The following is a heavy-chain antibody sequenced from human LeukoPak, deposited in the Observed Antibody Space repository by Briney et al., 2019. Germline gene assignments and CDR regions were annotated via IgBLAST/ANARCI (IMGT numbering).Heavy chain of an antibody. CDR1: GGSISGHY. Sequence: PSETLSLTFTVSGGSISGHYWSWIRQPPGKGLEWIGYIHYRGSTNYNPSLKSGVTISVDTSKNQFSLKMSSVTAADTAVYYCARDLPGSSFFDYWGQGALVTVSS. J-gene: IGHJ4*02. CDR3: ARDLPGSSFFDY. CDR2: IHYRGST. D-gene: IGHD2-2*01. V-gene: IGHV4-59*11.